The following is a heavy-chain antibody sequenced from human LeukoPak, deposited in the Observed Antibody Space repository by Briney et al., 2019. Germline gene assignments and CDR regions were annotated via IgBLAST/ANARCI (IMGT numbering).Heavy chain of an antibody. Sequence: TGGSLRLSCAAYGFTFSNYLMHWVRQAPGKGLVWVSRINSDGSSTTYADSVKGRFTISRDNAKNTLYLQMNNLRAEDTAVYSCARDREIAAGNFFDPWGQGTLVTVSS. CDR3: ARDREIAAGNFFDP. D-gene: IGHD6-13*01. J-gene: IGHJ5*02. CDR2: INSDGSST. CDR1: GFTFSNYL. V-gene: IGHV3-74*01.